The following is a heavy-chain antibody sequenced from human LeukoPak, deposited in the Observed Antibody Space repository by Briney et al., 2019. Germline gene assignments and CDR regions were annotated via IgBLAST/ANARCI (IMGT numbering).Heavy chain of an antibody. CDR2: ISSSSSYI. Sequence: GGSLRLSCAASGSTFSSYSMNWVRQAPGKGLEWVSSISSSSSYIYYADSVKGRFTISRDNAKNSLYLQMNSLRAEDTAVYYCARDTGGTAMVNWGQGTLVTVSS. CDR3: ARDTGGTAMVN. J-gene: IGHJ4*02. CDR1: GSTFSSYS. V-gene: IGHV3-21*01. D-gene: IGHD5-18*01.